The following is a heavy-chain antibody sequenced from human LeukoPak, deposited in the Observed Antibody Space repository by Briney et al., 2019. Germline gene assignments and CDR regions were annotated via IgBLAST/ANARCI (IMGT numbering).Heavy chain of an antibody. CDR1: GYTFTNYA. J-gene: IGHJ4*02. CDR3: ARVAVAGILDY. D-gene: IGHD6-19*01. Sequence: ASVKVSCKASGYTFTNYAMNWVRQAPGKGLEWMGGFDPEDGETIYAQKFQGRVTMTEDTSTDTAYMELRSLRSDDTAVYYCARVAVAGILDYWGQGTLVTVSS. V-gene: IGHV1-24*01. CDR2: FDPEDGET.